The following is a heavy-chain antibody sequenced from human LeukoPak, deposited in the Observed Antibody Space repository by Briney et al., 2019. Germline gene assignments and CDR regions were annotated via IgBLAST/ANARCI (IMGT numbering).Heavy chain of an antibody. CDR2: IYYSGST. Sequence: SQTLSLTCTVSGGSIISGGYLWSWIRQHPGKGLEWIGYIYYSGSTHYNSSFESRVTISVDTSKKQFSLKLSSVTAADTAVYYCAAFDSATYDAFDIWGQGTMVTVSS. J-gene: IGHJ3*02. D-gene: IGHD3-22*01. CDR1: GGSIISGGYL. CDR3: AAFDSATYDAFDI. V-gene: IGHV4-31*03.